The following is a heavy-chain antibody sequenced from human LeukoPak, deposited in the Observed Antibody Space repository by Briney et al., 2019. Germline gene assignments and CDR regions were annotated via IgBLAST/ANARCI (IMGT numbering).Heavy chain of an antibody. V-gene: IGHV3-30*03. D-gene: IGHD3-10*01. J-gene: IGHJ6*02. CDR1: GFTFTTYG. Sequence: PGGSLRLSCAASGFTFTTYGMHWVRQAPGKGLEWVAFISFDESNKFYADSVKGRFTISRDNSKNTLYVQMNSLRAEDTAVYYCARERGSRSLDVWGQGTTVTVSS. CDR3: ARERGSRSLDV. CDR2: ISFDESNK.